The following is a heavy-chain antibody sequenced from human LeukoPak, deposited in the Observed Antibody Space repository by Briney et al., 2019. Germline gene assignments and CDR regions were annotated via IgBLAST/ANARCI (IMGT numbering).Heavy chain of an antibody. CDR1: GFSFRSYW. Sequence: GGSLRLSCAASGFSFRSYWMSWVRQAPGKGLEWVANIKQDGSESYYVDSVKGRFTISRDNAKNSLYLQMNSLRAEDTAVYYCVRDDDRPDNGLDYWGQGTMVTVSS. CDR2: IKQDGSES. J-gene: IGHJ4*03. D-gene: IGHD3-22*01. CDR3: VRDDDRPDNGLDY. V-gene: IGHV3-7*01.